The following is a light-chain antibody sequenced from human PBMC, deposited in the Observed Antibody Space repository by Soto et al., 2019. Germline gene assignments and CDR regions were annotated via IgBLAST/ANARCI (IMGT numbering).Light chain of an antibody. CDR2: EVS. V-gene: IGLV2-14*01. CDR1: SSDVGGYNY. Sequence: QSALTQPASVSGSPGQSITISCTGTSSDVGGYNYVSWYQQHPGKAPKFMIYEVSNRPSGVSNRFSGSKSGNTASLTISGLQAEDEADYCSSYTSSSTLVVFGGGTKLTVL. CDR3: SSYTSSSTLVV. J-gene: IGLJ2*01.